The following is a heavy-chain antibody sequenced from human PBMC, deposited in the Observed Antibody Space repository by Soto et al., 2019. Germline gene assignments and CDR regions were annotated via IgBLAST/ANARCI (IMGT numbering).Heavy chain of an antibody. J-gene: IGHJ4*02. V-gene: IGHV3-23*01. CDR1: GFSFRKYA. D-gene: IGHD1-26*01. CDR3: ATEMGATQGPFDN. Sequence: EVQLLESGGGLVQPGGSLRLSCVGSGFSFRKYAMNWVRQAPGKGLEWVSGISNTGRRTSYADSVKGRFNISRDNSENTVYLQMNSLRVEDTAVYYCATEMGATQGPFDNWGQGTLVTVSS. CDR2: ISNTGRRT.